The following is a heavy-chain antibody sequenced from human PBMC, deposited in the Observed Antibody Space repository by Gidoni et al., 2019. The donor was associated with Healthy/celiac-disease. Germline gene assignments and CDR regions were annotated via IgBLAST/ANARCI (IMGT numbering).Heavy chain of an antibody. V-gene: IGHV3-23*01. D-gene: IGHD6-19*01. CDR2: ISGSGGST. CDR1: GFPFSSYA. J-gene: IGHJ4*02. Sequence: EVQLLESGGGLVQPGGSLRLSCAASGFPFSSYAMSWVRQAPGKGLEWFSAISGSGGSTYYADSVKGRFTISRDNSKNTLYLQMNSLRAEDTAVYYCAKSKSGWYDSVGYWGQGTLVTVSS. CDR3: AKSKSGWYDSVGY.